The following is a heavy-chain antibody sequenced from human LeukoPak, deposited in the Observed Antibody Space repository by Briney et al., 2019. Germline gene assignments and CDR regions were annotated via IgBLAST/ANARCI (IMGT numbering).Heavy chain of an antibody. CDR3: ARDKGRNVIWTLEY. CDR1: GFTFSSYG. V-gene: IGHV3-33*01. CDR2: IWYDGSNK. Sequence: PGVSLRLSCAASGFTFSSYGMHWVRQAPGKGLEWVAVIWYDGSNKYNADSVKGRYTISRDNSKNTLYLEMNSLRADDTAVYHCARDKGRNVIWTLEYWGQGTLVTVSS. D-gene: IGHD2-15*01. J-gene: IGHJ4*02.